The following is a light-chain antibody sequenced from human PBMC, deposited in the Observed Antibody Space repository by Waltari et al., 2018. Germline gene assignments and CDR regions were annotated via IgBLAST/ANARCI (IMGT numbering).Light chain of an antibody. CDR2: DAS. J-gene: IGKJ2*01. CDR3: QQYTTYPYT. Sequence: DIQMTQSPSTLSASVGDRVTITCRASHSISSWLAWYQQRPGKPPNLLIYDASTLESGVPSRFSGSGSATEFTLTIGSLQPDDFATYYCQQYTTYPYTFGQGTKLDIK. CDR1: HSISSW. V-gene: IGKV1-5*01.